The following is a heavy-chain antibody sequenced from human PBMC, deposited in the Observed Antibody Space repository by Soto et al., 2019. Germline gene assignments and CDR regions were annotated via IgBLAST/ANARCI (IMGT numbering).Heavy chain of an antibody. Sequence: GESLKISCQGSGYTFTNYWIGWVRQMPGKGLEWMGIIYPDDSDIRYSPSFQGQVTISADKSISTAYLQWSSLKASDTAIYYCARLKYSGSYYGPVDFWGQGTLVTVSS. CDR3: ARLKYSGSYYGPVDF. D-gene: IGHD1-26*01. J-gene: IGHJ4*02. CDR2: IYPDDSDI. CDR1: GYTFTNYW. V-gene: IGHV5-51*01.